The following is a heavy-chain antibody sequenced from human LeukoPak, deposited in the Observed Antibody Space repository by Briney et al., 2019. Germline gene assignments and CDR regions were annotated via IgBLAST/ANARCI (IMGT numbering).Heavy chain of an antibody. CDR3: STEDKYCTGANCGVF. CDR1: GYTLTEYY. V-gene: IGHV1-2*02. J-gene: IGHJ1*01. CDR2: IIPDSGGT. Sequence: GGAVNVSCKASGYTLTEYYIHWVRQTPGQGLEWMGFIIPDSGGTTYQQNFQGRVTMTRDTSISTFYMELSSLRPDDTAVYYCSTEDKYCTGANCGVFWGQGTVDPVSS. D-gene: IGHD2-8*02.